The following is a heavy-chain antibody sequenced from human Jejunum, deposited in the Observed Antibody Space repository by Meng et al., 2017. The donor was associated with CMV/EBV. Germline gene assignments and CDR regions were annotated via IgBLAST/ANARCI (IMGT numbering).Heavy chain of an antibody. CDR1: GLTFDDDA. J-gene: IGHJ5*02. D-gene: IGHD3-3*01. CDR3: AKDTGGFLNWLDP. CDR2: ISWNSGNI. V-gene: IGHV3-9*01. Sequence: SGLTFDDDAMHWVRQAPGKGLEWVSSISWNSGNIDYVDSVKGRLTISRDNAKNSLYLQMNSLRAEDTALYYCAKDTGGFLNWLDPWGQGTLVTVSS.